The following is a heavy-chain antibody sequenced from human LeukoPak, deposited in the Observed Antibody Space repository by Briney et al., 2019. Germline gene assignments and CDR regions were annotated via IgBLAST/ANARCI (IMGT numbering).Heavy chain of an antibody. D-gene: IGHD1-26*01. CDR3: ATQWDGGAGAFDT. J-gene: IGHJ3*02. V-gene: IGHV3-23*01. Sequence: GGSLRLSCAASGFTFSSYAMSWIRQAPGKGLEWLSYISSSGTTIYYADSVKGRFTISRDNSKNTLYLQMNSLRAEDTAMYYCATQWDGGAGAFDTWGQGTMVTVSS. CDR2: ISSSGTTI. CDR1: GFTFSSYA.